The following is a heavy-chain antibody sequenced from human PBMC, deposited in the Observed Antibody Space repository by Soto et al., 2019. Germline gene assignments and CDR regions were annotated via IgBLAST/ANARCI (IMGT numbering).Heavy chain of an antibody. J-gene: IGHJ4*02. CDR1: VLTFSSFE. CDR2: ISGTGGSI. V-gene: IGHV3-48*03. CDR3: VTLLGYCSAATCPAAY. D-gene: IGHD2-15*01. Sequence: GGSLRLSCTSSVLTFSSFEMNCVRHSPGKGLEWVSYISGTGGSIYYADSVKGRFTISRDNAKNSLYLQMNSLRAEDTAVYYCVTLLGYCSAATCPAAYGGQGTL.